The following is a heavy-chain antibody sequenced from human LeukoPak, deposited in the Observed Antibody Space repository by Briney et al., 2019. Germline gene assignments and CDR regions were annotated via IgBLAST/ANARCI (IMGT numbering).Heavy chain of an antibody. CDR3: ARASFGVVIRSEDY. CDR1: GFTFSSYW. V-gene: IGHV3-7*01. D-gene: IGHD3-3*01. J-gene: IGHJ4*02. CDR2: IKQDGSEK. Sequence: GGSLRLSCAASGFTFSSYWMSWVRQAPGKGLEWVANIKQDGSEKYYVDSVKGRFTISRDNAKNSLYLQMNSLRAEDTAVYYCARASFGVVIRSEDYWGQGTLVTVSS.